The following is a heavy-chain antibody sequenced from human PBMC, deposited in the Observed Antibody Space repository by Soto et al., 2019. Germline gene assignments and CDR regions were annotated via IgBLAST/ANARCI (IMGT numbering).Heavy chain of an antibody. V-gene: IGHV4-34*01. CDR3: ARGLILWFGELSRRGGYYYYMDV. J-gene: IGHJ6*03. CDR2: INDSGNI. D-gene: IGHD3-10*01. CDR1: SGPFSGYQ. Sequence: QVQLQQWGAGLLKPSETLSLTCAVSSGPFSGYQWSWIRQPPGKGLEWIGGINDSGNINYNPSLKSRVTILVDSPKKQISLRLYSVTAADTAVYYCARGLILWFGELSRRGGYYYYMDVWGKGTTVTVSS.